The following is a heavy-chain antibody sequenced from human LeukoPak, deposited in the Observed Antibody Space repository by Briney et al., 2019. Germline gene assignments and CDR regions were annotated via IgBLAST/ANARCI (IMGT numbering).Heavy chain of an antibody. D-gene: IGHD2-2*01. CDR2: IIPIFGTA. Sequence: ASVKVSCKASGGTFSSYAISWVRQAPGQGLEWMGGIIPIFGTANYAQKFQGRVTITADESTSKAYMELSSLRSEDTAVYYCGIVVVPAAMGYYYYYGMDVWGQGTTVTVSS. V-gene: IGHV1-69*13. CDR3: GIVVVPAAMGYYYYYGMDV. CDR1: GGTFSSYA. J-gene: IGHJ6*02.